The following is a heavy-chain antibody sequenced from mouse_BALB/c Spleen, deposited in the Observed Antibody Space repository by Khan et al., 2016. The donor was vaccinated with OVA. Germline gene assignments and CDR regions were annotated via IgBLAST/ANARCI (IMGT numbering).Heavy chain of an antibody. CDR1: GFTFSSFG. CDR2: ISSGNATI. V-gene: IGHV5-17*02. J-gene: IGHJ1*01. CDR3: ARSMISTWYFDV. Sequence: EVELVESGGGLVQPGGSRKLSCAASGFTFSSFGMHWVRQAPEKGLEWVAYISSGNATIYYADIVKGRFTISRDNPKNTLFLQMTSRRSEDTAMYYCARSMISTWYFDVWGAGTTVTGSS. D-gene: IGHD2-4*01.